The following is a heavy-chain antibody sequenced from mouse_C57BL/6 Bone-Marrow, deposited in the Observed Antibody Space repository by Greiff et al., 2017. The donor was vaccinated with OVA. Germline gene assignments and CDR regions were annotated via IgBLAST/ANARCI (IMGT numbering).Heavy chain of an antibody. Sequence: VQLKESGAELVRPGASVKLSCTASGFNIKDDYMHWVKQRPEQGLEWIGWIDPENGDTEYASKFQGKATITADTSSNTAYLQLSSLTSEDTAVYYCTRGSGYFDYWGQGTTLTVSS. V-gene: IGHV14-4*01. D-gene: IGHD3-2*02. J-gene: IGHJ2*01. CDR2: IDPENGDT. CDR3: TRGSGYFDY. CDR1: GFNIKDDY.